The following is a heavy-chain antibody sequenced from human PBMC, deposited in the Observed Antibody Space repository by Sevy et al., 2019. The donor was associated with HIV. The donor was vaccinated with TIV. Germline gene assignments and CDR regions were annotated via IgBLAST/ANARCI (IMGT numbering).Heavy chain of an antibody. V-gene: IGHV1-18*01. D-gene: IGHD2-2*01. CDR3: AGDGRVEPAATIRYYYYGMDV. CDR1: GYTFTSYG. Sequence: ASVKVSCKASGYTFTSYGISWVRQAPGQGLEWMGWISAYNGNTNYAQKLQGRVTMTTDTSTSTAYMELRSLRFDDTAVYYGAGDGRVEPAATIRYYYYGMDVWGQGTTVTVSS. J-gene: IGHJ6*02. CDR2: ISAYNGNT.